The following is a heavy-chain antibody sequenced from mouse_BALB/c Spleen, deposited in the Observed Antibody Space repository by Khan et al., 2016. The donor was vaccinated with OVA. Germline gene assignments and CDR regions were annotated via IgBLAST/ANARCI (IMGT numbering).Heavy chain of an antibody. Sequence: EVQLVESGGGLVKPGGSLKLSCAPSGFAFSSYDMSWVRQTPEKRLEWVATISGTGIYTYYPDSVKGRFTISRDNARNTLYLQMSSLRSEDTAFYYWSRPSCDGNPWFTYWGQGTLVTVSA. CDR1: GFAFSSYD. V-gene: IGHV5-9*02. J-gene: IGHJ3*01. CDR2: ISGTGIYT. CDR3: SRPSCDGNPWFTY. D-gene: IGHD2-1*01.